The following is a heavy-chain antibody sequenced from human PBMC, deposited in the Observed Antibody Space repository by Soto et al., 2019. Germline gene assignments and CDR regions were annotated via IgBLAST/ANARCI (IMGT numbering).Heavy chain of an antibody. V-gene: IGHV2-26*01. D-gene: IGHD1-1*01. J-gene: IGHJ5*02. CDR3: ARTEDGGTSLTPAGWFDA. Sequence: QVTLKESGPVLVKPTETLTLTCTVSGFSLSNGRRGVSWIRQPPGKALEWLAHIFSNDEKRFNTSLKSRLSISKDTSKSQVVLIMTNMDPVDTATYYCARTEDGGTSLTPAGWFDAWSQGTLVTVSS. CDR2: IFSNDEK. CDR1: GFSLSNGRRG.